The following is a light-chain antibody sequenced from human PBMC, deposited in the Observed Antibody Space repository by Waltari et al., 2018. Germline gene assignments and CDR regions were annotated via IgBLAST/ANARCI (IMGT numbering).Light chain of an antibody. CDR1: NSDVGGYNY. CDR3: SSYAVNNNYV. V-gene: IGLV2-8*01. CDR2: EVS. J-gene: IGLJ1*01. Sequence: QSALTQPPSASGSPGQSVTISCTGTNSDVGGYNYVSWYQQHPGKAPQLMIYEVSKRPSGFPDRFSGSKSGNTASLTVSGLQAEDEADYYCSSYAVNNNYVFGTGTKVTVL.